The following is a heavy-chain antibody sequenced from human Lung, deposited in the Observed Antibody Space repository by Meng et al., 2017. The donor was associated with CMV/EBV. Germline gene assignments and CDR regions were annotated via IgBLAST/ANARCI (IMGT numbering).Heavy chain of an antibody. Sequence: GESXKISXAASGFTFSSHGMHWVRQTPGKGLEWMAFVRFDGNNKYHADSVRGRFTISRDNSKNTLYLQMNSLGAEDTAVYYCANDPAPYSRAPDYFQHWGQGTLVTVSS. J-gene: IGHJ1*01. CDR3: ANDPAPYSRAPDYFQH. D-gene: IGHD6-13*01. CDR2: VRFDGNNK. V-gene: IGHV3-30*02. CDR1: GFTFSSHG.